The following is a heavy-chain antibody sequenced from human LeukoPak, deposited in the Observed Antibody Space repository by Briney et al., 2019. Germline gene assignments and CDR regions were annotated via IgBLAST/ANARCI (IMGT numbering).Heavy chain of an antibody. D-gene: IGHD2-21*02. CDR2: IIPIFGIA. Sequence: ASVKVSCKASGGTFSSYAISWVRQAPGHGLEWMGRIIPIFGIANYAQKFQGRVTITADKSTSTAYMELSSLRSEDTAVYYCASSMADCGSDCYTAPFDYWGQGTLVTVSS. CDR3: ASSMADCGSDCYTAPFDY. J-gene: IGHJ4*02. V-gene: IGHV1-69*04. CDR1: GGTFSSYA.